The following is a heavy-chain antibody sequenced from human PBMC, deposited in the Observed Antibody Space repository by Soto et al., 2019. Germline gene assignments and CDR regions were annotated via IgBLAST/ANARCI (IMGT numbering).Heavy chain of an antibody. CDR1: GGTFSSYA. V-gene: IGHV1-69*01. J-gene: IGHJ5*02. Sequence: QVQLVQSGAEVKKPGSSVKVSCKASGGTFSSYAISWVRQAPGQGLEWMGGIIPIFGTANYAQKFQGRVTITADESTSTADMELSSLRSEDTAVYYCAPLAYYDFWSGYFRNWFDPWGQGTLVTVSS. D-gene: IGHD3-3*01. CDR2: IIPIFGTA. CDR3: APLAYYDFWSGYFRNWFDP.